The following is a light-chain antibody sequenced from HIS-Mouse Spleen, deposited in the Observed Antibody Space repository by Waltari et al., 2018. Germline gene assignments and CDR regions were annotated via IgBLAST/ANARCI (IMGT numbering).Light chain of an antibody. CDR3: CSYAGSYRV. V-gene: IGLV2-11*01. CDR2: ACS. Sequence: QSALTQPRPVSGSPGQSVTISCTGTSSDVGCYNYVSWYQQPPGKAPKLMIYACSKRPSGVPDRFSGSKSGNTASLTISGLQAEDEADYYCCSYAGSYRVFGTGTKVTVL. J-gene: IGLJ1*01. CDR1: SSDVGCYNY.